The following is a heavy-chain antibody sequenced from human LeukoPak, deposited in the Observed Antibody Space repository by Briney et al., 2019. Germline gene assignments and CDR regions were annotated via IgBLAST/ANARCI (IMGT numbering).Heavy chain of an antibody. CDR3: ASFYDSTGRDY. D-gene: IGHD3-22*01. CDR1: GFTFGGYE. CDR2: ISSSGSTI. Sequence: GGALRLSCAASGFTFGGYEMNWVRQAPGKGLEWVSYISSSGSTINYADSVKGRFTISRDNAKNSLYLQMSSLRAEDTAVYYCASFYDSTGRDYWGQGTLVTVSS. V-gene: IGHV3-48*03. J-gene: IGHJ4*02.